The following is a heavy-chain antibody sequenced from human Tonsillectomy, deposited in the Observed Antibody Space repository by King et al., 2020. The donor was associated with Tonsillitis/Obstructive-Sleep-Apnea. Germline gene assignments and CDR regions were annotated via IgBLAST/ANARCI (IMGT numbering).Heavy chain of an antibody. J-gene: IGHJ4*02. CDR2: ISSSGSSI. CDR3: ARANWGFFAY. D-gene: IGHD7-27*01. V-gene: IGHV3-48*03. CDR1: GFTFSSYE. Sequence: VQLVESGGGLVQAGGSLRLSCAASGFTFSSYEMNWVRQAPGKGLEWVSYISSSGSSIYYADSVKGRFTISRDNAKTSLYLQMSSLRADDTAVYFCARANWGFFAYWGQGTVVTVSS.